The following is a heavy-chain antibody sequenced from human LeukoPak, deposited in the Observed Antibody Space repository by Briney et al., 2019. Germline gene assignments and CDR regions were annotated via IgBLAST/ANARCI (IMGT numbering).Heavy chain of an antibody. CDR2: INHSGST. CDR3: AGPAYYYYYMDV. CDR1: GGSFSGYY. J-gene: IGHJ6*03. V-gene: IGHV4-34*01. Sequence: SETLSLTCAVYGGSFSGYYWSWIRQPPGKGLEWIGEINHSGSTNYNPSLKSRVTISVDTSKNQFSLKLSSVTAADTAVYYCAGPAYYYYYMDVWGKGTTVTVFS.